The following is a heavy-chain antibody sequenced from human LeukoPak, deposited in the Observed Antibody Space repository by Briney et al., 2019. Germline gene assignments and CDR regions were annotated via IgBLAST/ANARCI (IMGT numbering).Heavy chain of an antibody. CDR1: GFTFSSYA. D-gene: IGHD1-26*01. CDR2: ISGSGTST. J-gene: IGHJ4*02. CDR3: AKRDSGSHYVDY. V-gene: IGHV3-23*01. Sequence: GGSLRPSCAASGFTFSSYAMTWVRQAPGNGLEWVSAISGSGTSTYYADSVKGRFTITRDNSKNTLYLQMNSLRAEDTAVYYCAKRDSGSHYVDYWGQGTLVTVSS.